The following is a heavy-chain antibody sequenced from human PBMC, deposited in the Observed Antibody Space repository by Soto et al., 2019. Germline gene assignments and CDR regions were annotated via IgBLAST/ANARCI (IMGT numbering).Heavy chain of an antibody. CDR1: GFTFRSYT. J-gene: IGHJ4*02. CDR3: AKDLRASTGTGDGFDH. V-gene: IGHV3-23*01. Sequence: EVQLLESGGGLVQPGGSLRLSCAASGFTFRSYTLSWVRQAPGKGLEWVATIGSSGSTYYADSAKGRFTISSDNFKKTLYLQMNSLRAEDTAVDYCAKDLRASTGTGDGFDHWGQGTLVTVSS. CDR2: TIGSSGST. D-gene: IGHD3-9*01.